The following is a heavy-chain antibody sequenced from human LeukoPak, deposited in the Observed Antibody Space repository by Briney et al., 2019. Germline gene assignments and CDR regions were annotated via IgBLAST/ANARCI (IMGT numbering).Heavy chain of an antibody. CDR3: TRASGGYYYYYYMDV. CDR2: ITSNGGST. Sequence: GGSLRLSCAASGFTFSDYAMHWVRQAPGKGLEYVSAITSNGGSTYYANSVKGRFTISRDNSKNTLYLQMGSLRTEDMALYYCTRASGGYYYYYYMDVWGKGTTVTISS. V-gene: IGHV3-64*01. CDR1: GFTFSDYA. J-gene: IGHJ6*03. D-gene: IGHD3-10*01.